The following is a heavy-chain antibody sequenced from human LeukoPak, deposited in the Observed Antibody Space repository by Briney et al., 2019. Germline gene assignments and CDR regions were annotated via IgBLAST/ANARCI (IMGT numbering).Heavy chain of an antibody. Sequence: SQTLSLTCTVSGGSISSGGYYWSWIRQHPGKGLEWIGYIYYSGSTYYNPSLKSRVTISVDTSKNQFSLKLSSVTAADTAVYHCARITMVRGVSGDYWGQGTLVTVSS. J-gene: IGHJ4*02. D-gene: IGHD3-10*01. V-gene: IGHV4-31*03. CDR2: IYYSGST. CDR1: GGSISSGGYY. CDR3: ARITMVRGVSGDY.